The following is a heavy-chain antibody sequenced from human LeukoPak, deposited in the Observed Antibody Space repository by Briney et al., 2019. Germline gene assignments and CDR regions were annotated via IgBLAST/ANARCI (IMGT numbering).Heavy chain of an antibody. J-gene: IGHJ4*02. CDR1: GYTFTSYY. Sequence: ASVKVSCKASGYTFTSYYMHWVRQAPGQGLEWMGIINPSGGSTSYAQKFQGRVTMTRDMYTSTVYMELSSLRSEDTAVYYCVRDKCGDYVVFDYWGQGKLVTVSP. CDR2: INPSGGST. D-gene: IGHD4-17*01. CDR3: VRDKCGDYVVFDY. V-gene: IGHV1-46*01.